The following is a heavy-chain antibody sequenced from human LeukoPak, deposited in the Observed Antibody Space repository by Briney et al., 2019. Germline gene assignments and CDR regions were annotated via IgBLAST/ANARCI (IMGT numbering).Heavy chain of an antibody. CDR1: GFTFSSYA. J-gene: IGHJ4*02. D-gene: IGHD3-22*01. V-gene: IGHV3-30-3*02. CDR2: ISSDGSSQ. CDR3: ASHDYFDTTAYNN. Sequence: PGGSLRLSCAASGFTFSSYAMHWVRQAPGKGLEWVAFISSDGSSQYYADSVKGRFTISRDNSKNTLYLQMNSLRAEDTAVYYCASHDYFDTTAYNNWGQGTLVTVSS.